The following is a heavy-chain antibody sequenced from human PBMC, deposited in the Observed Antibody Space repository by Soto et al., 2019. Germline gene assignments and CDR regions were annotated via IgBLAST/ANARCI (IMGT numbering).Heavy chain of an antibody. CDR3: ARQYSTSWYNWFDL. D-gene: IGHD6-13*01. V-gene: IGHV6-1*01. J-gene: IGHJ5*02. Sequence: SHTLSLTYAISGDSVSSNSAAWNWIRQSPSRGLEWLGRTYYRSKWYNDYAVSVKSRITINPDTSKNQFSLQLNSVTPEDTAVYYCARQYSTSWYNWFDLWGQGTLVTVSS. CDR2: TYYRSKWYN. CDR1: GDSVSSNSAA.